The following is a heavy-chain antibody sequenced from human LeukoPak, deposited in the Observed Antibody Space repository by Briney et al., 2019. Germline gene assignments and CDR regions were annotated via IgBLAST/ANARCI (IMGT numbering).Heavy chain of an antibody. D-gene: IGHD7-27*01. J-gene: IGHJ4*02. CDR2: IYYSGST. V-gene: IGHV4-59*08. Sequence: SETLSLTCTVSGGSISSYYWSWIRQPPGKGLEWIGYIYYSGSTNYDPSLKSRVTISVDTSKNQFSLKLSSVTAADTAVYYCARTNWGFYFDYWGQGTLVTVSS. CDR1: GGSISSYY. CDR3: ARTNWGFYFDY.